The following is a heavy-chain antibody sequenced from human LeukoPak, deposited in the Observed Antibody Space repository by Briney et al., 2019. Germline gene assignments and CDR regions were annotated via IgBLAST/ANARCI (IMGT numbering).Heavy chain of an antibody. D-gene: IGHD3-9*01. V-gene: IGHV1-18*01. J-gene: IGHJ5*02. CDR2: ISAYNGNT. CDR3: ARDQGSDILTGYYYDWFDP. Sequence: ASVKVSCKASGYTFTSYGISWVRQAPGQGVEWMGWISAYNGNTNYAQKLQGRVTMTTDTSTSTAYMELRSLRSDDTAVYYCARDQGSDILTGYYYDWFDPWGQGTLVTVSS. CDR1: GYTFTSYG.